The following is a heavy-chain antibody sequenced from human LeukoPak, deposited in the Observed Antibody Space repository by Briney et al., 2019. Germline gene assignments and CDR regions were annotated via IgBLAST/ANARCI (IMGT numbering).Heavy chain of an antibody. CDR2: IYSSGST. D-gene: IGHD6-19*01. CDR1: GGSITSYY. V-gene: IGHV4-59*08. CDR3: ARRAVAENYFDY. Sequence: SETLSLTCTVSGGSITSYYWSWIRQPPGKGLEWTGYIYSSGSTTYNPSLKSRVTISVDTSKNQFSLKLTSVTAADTAVYYCARRAVAENYFDYWGQGTLVTDSS. J-gene: IGHJ4*02.